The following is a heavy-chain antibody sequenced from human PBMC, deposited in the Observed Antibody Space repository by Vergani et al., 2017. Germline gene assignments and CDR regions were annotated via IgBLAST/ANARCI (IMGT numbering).Heavy chain of an antibody. CDR2: ISYDGSNK. Sequence: QVQLVESGGGVVQTGRSLRLSCAASGFTFSSYGMHWVRQAPGKGLEWVAVISYDGSNKYYADSVKGRFTISRDNSKNTLYLQMNSLRAEDTAVYYCAKDYDFWGGYYDYWGQGTLVTVSS. CDR3: AKDYDFWGGYYDY. J-gene: IGHJ4*02. D-gene: IGHD3-3*01. V-gene: IGHV3-30*18. CDR1: GFTFSSYG.